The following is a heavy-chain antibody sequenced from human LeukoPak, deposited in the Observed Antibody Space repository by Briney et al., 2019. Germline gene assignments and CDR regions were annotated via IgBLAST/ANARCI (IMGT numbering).Heavy chain of an antibody. D-gene: IGHD2-21*01. CDR3: ARDRTALVVVIATEYYFDY. CDR1: GYTFTGYY. J-gene: IGHJ4*02. CDR2: INPNSGGT. V-gene: IGHV1-2*02. Sequence: ASVKVSCKASGYTFTGYYMHWVRQAPGQGLEWMGWINPNSGGTNYAQKFQGRVTMTRDTSISTAYMELSRLRSDDTAVYYCARDRTALVVVIATEYYFDYWGQGTLVTVSS.